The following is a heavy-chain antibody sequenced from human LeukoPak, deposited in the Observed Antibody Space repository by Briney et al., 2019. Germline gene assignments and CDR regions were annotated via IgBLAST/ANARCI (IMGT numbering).Heavy chain of an antibody. D-gene: IGHD5-12*01. CDR3: ARSVATQWGMGGGNIDY. J-gene: IGHJ4*02. V-gene: IGHV1-2*06. Sequence: ASVKVSCKASGYTFTGYYMHWVRQAPGQGLEWMGRINPNSGGTNYAQKFQGRVTITRDTSISTAYMELSRLRSDDTAVYYCARSVATQWGMGGGNIDYWGQGTLVTVSS. CDR2: INPNSGGT. CDR1: GYTFTGYY.